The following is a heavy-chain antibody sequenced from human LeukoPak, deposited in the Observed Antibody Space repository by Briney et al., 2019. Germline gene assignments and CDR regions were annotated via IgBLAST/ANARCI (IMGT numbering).Heavy chain of an antibody. J-gene: IGHJ4*02. CDR1: GFIFSTCA. Sequence: GGSLRLSCTASGFIFSTCAMNWVRRSPGKGLEWVSGINGGGDDTYYADSVKGRFTISRDNSKNTLSLQMNSLRVEDTAIYYCAKDRFDSGWRLNDYWGQGTLVTVSS. CDR2: INGGGDDT. D-gene: IGHD6-19*01. CDR3: AKDRFDSGWRLNDY. V-gene: IGHV3-23*01.